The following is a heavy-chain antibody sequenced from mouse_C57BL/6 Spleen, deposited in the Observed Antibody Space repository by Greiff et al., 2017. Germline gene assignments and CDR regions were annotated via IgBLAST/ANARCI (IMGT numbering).Heavy chain of an antibody. V-gene: IGHV1-61*01. Sequence: VQLQQPGAELVRPGSSVKLSCKASGYTFTSYWMDWVKQRPGQGLEWIGNIYPSDSETHYNQKFKDKATLTVDKSSSTAYMQLSSLTSEDSAVYYCARGSTPRAMDYWGQGTSVTASS. CDR3: ARGSTPRAMDY. CDR2: IYPSDSET. D-gene: IGHD2-1*01. CDR1: GYTFTSYW. J-gene: IGHJ4*01.